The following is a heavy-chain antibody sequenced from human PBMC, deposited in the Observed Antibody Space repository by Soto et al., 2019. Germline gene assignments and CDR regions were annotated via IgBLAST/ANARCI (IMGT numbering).Heavy chain of an antibody. D-gene: IGHD3-10*01. Sequence: SETLSLTCAVSGGSISSGGYSWSWIRQPPGKGLEWIANIYYSGNTNYNPSLKSRVTISIDTSKNQFSLKLSSVTAADTAVYYCASRKSSPYFDYWGQGTLVTVSS. J-gene: IGHJ4*02. CDR1: GGSISSGGYS. V-gene: IGHV4-30-4*07. CDR2: IYYSGNT. CDR3: ASRKSSPYFDY.